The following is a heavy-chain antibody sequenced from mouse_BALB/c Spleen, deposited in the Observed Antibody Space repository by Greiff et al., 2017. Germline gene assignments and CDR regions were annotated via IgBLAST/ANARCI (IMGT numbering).Heavy chain of an antibody. Sequence: VQLQQSGPELVKPGASVRISCKASGYTFTSYYIHWVKQRPEQGLEWIGRIDPANGNTKYDPKFQGKATITADTSSNTAYLQLSSLTSEDTAVYYCARRGFYYYGSSYDWYFDVWGAGTTVTVSS. CDR3: ARRGFYYYGSSYDWYFDV. J-gene: IGHJ1*01. CDR1: GYTFTSYY. CDR2: IDPANGNT. V-gene: IGHV14-3*02. D-gene: IGHD1-1*01.